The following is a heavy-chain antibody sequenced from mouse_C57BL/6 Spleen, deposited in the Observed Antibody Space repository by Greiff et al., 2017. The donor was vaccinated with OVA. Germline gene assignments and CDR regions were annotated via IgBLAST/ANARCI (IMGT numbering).Heavy chain of an antibody. J-gene: IGHJ1*03. CDR1: GFTFSDYY. V-gene: IGHV5-12*01. D-gene: IGHD2-4*01. CDR2: ISNGGGST. Sequence: EVQLVESGGGLVQPGGSLKLSCAASGFTFSDYYMYWVRQTPEKRLEWVAYISNGGGSTYYPDTVKGRFTISRDNAKNTLYLQMSRLKSEDTAMYYCARRNDYDDWYFDVWGTGTTVTVSS. CDR3: ARRNDYDDWYFDV.